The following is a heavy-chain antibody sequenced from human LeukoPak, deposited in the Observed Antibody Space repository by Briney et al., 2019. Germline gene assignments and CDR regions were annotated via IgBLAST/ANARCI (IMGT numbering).Heavy chain of an antibody. J-gene: IGHJ4*02. CDR3: ARDSLSLYGDSFFDY. V-gene: IGHV1-18*01. D-gene: IGHD2/OR15-2a*01. CDR1: GYTFTSYG. Sequence: ASVKVSCKASGYTFTSYGISWARQAPGQGLEWMGWISAYNGNTNYAQKLQGRVTMTTDTSTSTAYMELRSLRSDDTAVYYCARDSLSLYGDSFFDYWGQGTLVTVSS. CDR2: ISAYNGNT.